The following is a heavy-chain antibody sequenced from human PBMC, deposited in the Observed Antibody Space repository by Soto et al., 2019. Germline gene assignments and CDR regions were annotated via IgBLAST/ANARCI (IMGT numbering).Heavy chain of an antibody. J-gene: IGHJ4*02. Sequence: ASGKVSCKASGYTFTGYYMHWVRQAPGQGLEWMGWINPNSGGTNYAQKFQGRVTMTKDTSISTAYMELSRLRSDDTAVYYCAPTFYGDFYPFDYWGQGTLVTVSS. CDR3: APTFYGDFYPFDY. V-gene: IGHV1-2*02. D-gene: IGHD4-17*01. CDR2: INPNSGGT. CDR1: GYTFTGYY.